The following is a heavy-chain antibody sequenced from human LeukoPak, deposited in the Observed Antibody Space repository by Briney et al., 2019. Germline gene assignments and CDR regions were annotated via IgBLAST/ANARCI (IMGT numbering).Heavy chain of an antibody. CDR3: ARDSVTYGSGSYSPN. J-gene: IGHJ4*02. Sequence: SETLSLTCTVSGGSISSSSYYWGWIRQPPGKGLEWIGSIYYSGSTYYNPSLKSRVTISVDTSKNQFSLKPSSVTAADTAVYYCARDSVTYGSGSYSPNWGQGTLVTVSS. V-gene: IGHV4-39*07. CDR1: GGSISSSSYY. D-gene: IGHD3-10*01. CDR2: IYYSGST.